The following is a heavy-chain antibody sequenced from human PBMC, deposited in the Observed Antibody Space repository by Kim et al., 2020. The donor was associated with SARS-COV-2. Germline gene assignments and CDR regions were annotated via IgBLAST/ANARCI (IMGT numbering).Heavy chain of an antibody. D-gene: IGHD6-13*01. J-gene: IGHJ4*02. Sequence: STNYNPSLRSRVTISVDTSKNQFSLKLSSVTAADTAVYYCAKGGGAAAGYWGQGTLVTVSS. V-gene: IGHV4-34*01. CDR2: ST. CDR3: AKGGGAAAGY.